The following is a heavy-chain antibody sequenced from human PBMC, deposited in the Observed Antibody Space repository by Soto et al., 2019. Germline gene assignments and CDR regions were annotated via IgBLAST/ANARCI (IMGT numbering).Heavy chain of an antibody. Sequence: GGSLRLSCAASGFTFSSYAMSWVRQAPGKGLEWVSAISGSGGSTYYADSVKGRFTISRDNSKNTLYLQMNSLRAEDTAVYYCAKGPGYPRYYYGMDVWGQGTTVTVSS. CDR2: ISGSGGST. D-gene: IGHD3-9*01. V-gene: IGHV3-23*01. CDR1: GFTFSSYA. CDR3: AKGPGYPRYYYGMDV. J-gene: IGHJ6*02.